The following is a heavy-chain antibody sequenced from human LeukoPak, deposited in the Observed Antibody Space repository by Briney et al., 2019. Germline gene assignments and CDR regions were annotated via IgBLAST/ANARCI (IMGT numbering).Heavy chain of an antibody. Sequence: GRSLRLSCEASGFTFDDYAKHWVRQAPGKGLEWVSGISWNSGGIGYADSVKGRFTISRENAKNSLYLQMNSLRAEDMAFYYCVKDMTSGYIYGFFDYWGQGTLVTVSS. CDR1: GFTFDDYA. D-gene: IGHD5-18*01. V-gene: IGHV3-9*03. J-gene: IGHJ4*02. CDR3: VKDMTSGYIYGFFDY. CDR2: ISWNSGGI.